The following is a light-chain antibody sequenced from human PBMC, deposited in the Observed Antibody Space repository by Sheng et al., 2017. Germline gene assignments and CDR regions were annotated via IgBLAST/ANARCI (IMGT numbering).Light chain of an antibody. CDR2: WAS. J-gene: IGKJ2*01. CDR1: QSVFYSSNNENY. V-gene: IGKV4-1*01. Sequence: DIVMTQSPDSLAVSLGERATINCKSSQSVFYSSNNENYLAWYQHKPGQPPRLLIYWASTRESGVPDRFSGSGSGTDFTLTISSLQPEDFATYYCLQDYNSPYTFGQGTKVEIK. CDR3: LQDYNSPYT.